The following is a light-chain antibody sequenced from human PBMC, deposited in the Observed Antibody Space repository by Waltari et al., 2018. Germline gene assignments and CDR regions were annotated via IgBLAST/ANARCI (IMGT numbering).Light chain of an antibody. CDR2: ATS. CDR1: QDIRSD. Sequence: AMQMTQSPSSLSASVGDRVTITCRASQDIRSDLGWYQQKPGKAPKLLMYATSLLQSWVPSRCSGSGSGTEFTLTISNLQPEDFATYYCLQDSSYPRTFGQGTRVEIK. J-gene: IGKJ1*01. CDR3: LQDSSYPRT. V-gene: IGKV1-6*01.